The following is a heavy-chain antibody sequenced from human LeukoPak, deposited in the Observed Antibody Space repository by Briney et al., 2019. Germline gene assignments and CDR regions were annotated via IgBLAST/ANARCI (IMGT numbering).Heavy chain of an antibody. D-gene: IGHD2-2*02. J-gene: IGHJ6*02. V-gene: IGHV1-24*01. CDR3: ATLYCSSTSCYTGDYYYYGMDV. CDR2: FDPEDGET. Sequence: ASVKVSCKVSGYTLTELSMHWVRQAPRKELEWMGGFDPEDGETIYAQKFQGRVTMTEDTSTDTAYMELSSLRSEDTAVYYCATLYCSSTSCYTGDYYYYGMDVWGQGTTVTVSS. CDR1: GYTLTELS.